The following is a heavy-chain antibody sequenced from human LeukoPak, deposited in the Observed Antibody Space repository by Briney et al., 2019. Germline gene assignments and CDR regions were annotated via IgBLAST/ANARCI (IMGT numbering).Heavy chain of an antibody. D-gene: IGHD3-3*01. J-gene: IGHJ3*02. V-gene: IGHV3-15*01. CDR1: GFTFSNAW. CDR3: TVYYDFWSGLNHDAFDI. CDR2: IKIKTGGGTT. Sequence: PGGSMRLSCAGSGFTFSNAWISWVRQAPGEGLAWVGRIKIKTGGGTTDYAATVKSTFTISRDDSKNTLYLQMNSLKTEDTAVYYCTVYYDFWSGLNHDAFDIWGQGIMGTVSS.